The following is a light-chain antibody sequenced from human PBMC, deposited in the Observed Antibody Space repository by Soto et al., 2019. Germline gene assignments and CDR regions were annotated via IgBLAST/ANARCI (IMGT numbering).Light chain of an antibody. CDR1: SGSVSTSSY. V-gene: IGLV8-61*01. J-gene: IGLJ3*02. CDR2: STN. CDR3: VLYMTSGIGV. Sequence: QAVVTQEPSFSVSPGRTVTLTCGLSSGSVSTSSYPGWYQQTPGRPPRTLIYSTNTRASGVPDRFSGSILGNKAALTITGAQADDEADYYCVLYMTSGIGVFGGGTKVTVL.